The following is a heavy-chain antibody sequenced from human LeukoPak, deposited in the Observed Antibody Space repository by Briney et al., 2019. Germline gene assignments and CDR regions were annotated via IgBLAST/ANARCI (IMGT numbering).Heavy chain of an antibody. Sequence: TGGSLRLSCAASGFTFSSYSMNWVRQAPGKGLEWVSSISSSSSYIYYADSVKGRFTISRDNAKNSLYLQMNSLRAEDTAVYYCAKVELSASGGELDPWGQGTLVIVSS. V-gene: IGHV3-21*01. J-gene: IGHJ5*02. CDR3: AKVELSASGGELDP. CDR1: GFTFSSYS. CDR2: ISSSSSYI. D-gene: IGHD3-16*02.